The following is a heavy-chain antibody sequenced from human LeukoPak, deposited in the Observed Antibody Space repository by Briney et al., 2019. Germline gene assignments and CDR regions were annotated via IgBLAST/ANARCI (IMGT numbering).Heavy chain of an antibody. CDR1: GFTFITCG. Sequence: PGGSLRLSCAASGFTFITCGMHWVRQAPGKGLEWVAFIRYDGSNKYYADSVKGRFTISRDNSKNTLYLQMNSLRAEDTAVYYCAKDLRYSGSPRAFDFWGQGTMVTVSS. D-gene: IGHD1-26*01. J-gene: IGHJ3*01. CDR3: AKDLRYSGSPRAFDF. V-gene: IGHV3-30*02. CDR2: IRYDGSNK.